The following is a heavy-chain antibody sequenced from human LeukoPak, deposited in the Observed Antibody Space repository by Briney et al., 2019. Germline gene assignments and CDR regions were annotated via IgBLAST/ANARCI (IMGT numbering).Heavy chain of an antibody. CDR3: AREEVIYGERDSYYYGLDV. CDR1: GASISSGGYY. Sequence: SETLSLTCTVSGASISSGGYYWSWIRQHPGKGLEWIGCIHYSGSTYYNPSLKCRCTISIDTSRNQFSLRLNSVTAADSAVYYCAREEVIYGERDSYYYGLDVWGQGTTVTVSS. J-gene: IGHJ6*02. CDR2: IHYSGST. V-gene: IGHV4-31*03. D-gene: IGHD4-17*01.